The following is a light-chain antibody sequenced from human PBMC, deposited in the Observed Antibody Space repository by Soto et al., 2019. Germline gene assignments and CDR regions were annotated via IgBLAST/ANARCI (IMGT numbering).Light chain of an antibody. J-gene: IGKJ1*01. CDR1: QSVSSSY. CDR3: QQYGSSPWT. V-gene: IGKV3-20*01. CDR2: GAS. Sequence: EIVLTQSPGTLSLSLGERATLSCRASQSVSSSYLAWYQQKPGQAPRLLIYGASSRATGIPDRFGGSGSGTDFTLTITRLEPEDFAVYYWQQYGSSPWTFGQGTKVEIK.